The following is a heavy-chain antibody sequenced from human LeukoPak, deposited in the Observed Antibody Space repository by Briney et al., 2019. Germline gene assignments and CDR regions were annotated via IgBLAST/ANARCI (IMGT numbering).Heavy chain of an antibody. V-gene: IGHV3-9*01. CDR1: GFTFDDYA. Sequence: PGGSLRLSCAASGFTFDDYAMHWVRQAPGKGLEWVSGISWNSGSIGYADSVKGRFTISRDNAKNSLYLQMNSLRAEDTALYYCAKDFPLYGSGYGMDVWGQGTTVTVSS. J-gene: IGHJ6*02. D-gene: IGHD3-10*01. CDR3: AKDFPLYGSGYGMDV. CDR2: ISWNSGSI.